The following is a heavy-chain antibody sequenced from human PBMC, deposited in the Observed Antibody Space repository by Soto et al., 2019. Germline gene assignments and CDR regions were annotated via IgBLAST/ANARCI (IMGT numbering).Heavy chain of an antibody. CDR1: GGSFSGYY. V-gene: IGHV4-34*01. CDR3: ARAYSYDSSGYKTFDY. Sequence: SETLSLTCAVYGGSFSGYYWSWIRQPPGKGLEWIGEINHSGSTNYNPPLKSRVTISVDTSKNKFSLKLSSVTAADTAVYSCARAYSYDSSGYKTFDYWGQGTLVTVSS. D-gene: IGHD3-22*01. CDR2: INHSGST. J-gene: IGHJ4*02.